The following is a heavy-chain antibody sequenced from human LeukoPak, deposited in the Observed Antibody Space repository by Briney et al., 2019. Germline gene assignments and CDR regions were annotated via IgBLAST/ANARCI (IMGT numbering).Heavy chain of an antibody. CDR3: AGRERGYYYGMDV. Sequence: GGSLRLSCAASGFTFGDYAMSWIRQAPGKGLEWVSIISGGGDTYYADSVKGRFTISRDSSKNTLYLQLNSLRAEDTAVYYCAGRERGYYYGMDVWGQGTTVTVSS. J-gene: IGHJ6*02. CDR2: ISGGGDT. CDR1: GFTFGDYA. V-gene: IGHV3-53*01.